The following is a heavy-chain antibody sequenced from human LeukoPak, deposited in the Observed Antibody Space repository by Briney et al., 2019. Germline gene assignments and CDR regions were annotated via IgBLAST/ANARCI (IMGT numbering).Heavy chain of an antibody. CDR2: INHGGST. CDR3: ARGRYDYYYYYYMDV. CDR1: GGSFSGYY. J-gene: IGHJ6*03. D-gene: IGHD1-1*01. V-gene: IGHV4-34*01. Sequence: SETLSLTCAVYGGSFSGYYWSWIRQPPGKGLEWIGEINHGGSTNYNPSLKSRVTISVDTSKNQFSLKLSSVTAADTAVYYCARGRYDYYYYYYMDVWGKGTTVTVSS.